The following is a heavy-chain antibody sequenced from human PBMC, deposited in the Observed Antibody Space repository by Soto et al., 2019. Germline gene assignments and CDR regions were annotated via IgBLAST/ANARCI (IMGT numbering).Heavy chain of an antibody. CDR3: ARGLSVTPFDN. Sequence: QVQLQESGPGLGKPSQTRSLTCTVSGGSISTGGYYWTWIRQHPGKGLEWIGYIYYSGSTYYNPSLKSRVTVSVDTSKNQFSLKLSSVTDADTAVYYCARGLSVTPFDNWGQGTLVTVSS. J-gene: IGHJ4*02. V-gene: IGHV4-31*03. CDR2: IYYSGST. D-gene: IGHD4-17*01. CDR1: GGSISTGGYY.